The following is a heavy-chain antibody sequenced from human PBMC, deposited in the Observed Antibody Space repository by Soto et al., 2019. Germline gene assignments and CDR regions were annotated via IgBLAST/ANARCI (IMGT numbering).Heavy chain of an antibody. CDR2: ISAYNGNT. CDR3: AYTPGIAVACTLRIIGAFDN. CDR1: GYTFTSYG. V-gene: IGHV1-18*01. Sequence: ASVKVSCKASGYTFTSYGISWVRQAPGQGLEWMGWISAYNGNTNYAQKLQGRVTMTTDTSTSTAYMELRSLRSDDTAVYYCAYTPGIAVACTLRIIGAFDNCCQGTMVSVSS. D-gene: IGHD6-19*01. J-gene: IGHJ3*02.